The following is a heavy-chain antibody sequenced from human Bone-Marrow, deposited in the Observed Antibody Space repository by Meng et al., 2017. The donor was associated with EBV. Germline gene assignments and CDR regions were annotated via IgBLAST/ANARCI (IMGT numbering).Heavy chain of an antibody. CDR1: GYPFTSYS. CDR2: IHTNTGNP. CDR3: ARYGPGICY. Sequence: QVQLVHAGSEVKKPGASMKVSRQASGYPFTSYSMNGVRHAPGQGLEWMGWIHTNTGNPTYAQGFTGRFVFSLDTSVSTAYLQISSLKAEDTAVYYCARYGPGICYWGQGTLVTVSS. D-gene: IGHD3-3*01. V-gene: IGHV7-4-1*02. J-gene: IGHJ4*02.